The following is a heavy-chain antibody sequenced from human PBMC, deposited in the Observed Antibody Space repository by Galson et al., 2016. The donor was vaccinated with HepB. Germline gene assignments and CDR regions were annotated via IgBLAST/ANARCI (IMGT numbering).Heavy chain of an antibody. CDR3: ARFYYGDYGRFDP. CDR1: GDSISSTNYY. CDR2: IYYSGIS. D-gene: IGHD4-17*01. Sequence: TLSLTCTVSGDSISSTNYYWGWLRQTPEKGLEWIGYIYYSGISYYMPSLKSRATMSVDTSNNQFSLKLTSVTAADTAVYYCARFYYGDYGRFDPWGQGILVTVSS. V-gene: IGHV4-30-4*08. J-gene: IGHJ5*02.